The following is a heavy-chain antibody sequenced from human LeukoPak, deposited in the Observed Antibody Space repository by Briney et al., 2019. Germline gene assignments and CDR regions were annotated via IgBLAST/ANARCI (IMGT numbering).Heavy chain of an antibody. V-gene: IGHV3-23*01. CDR3: AKDLSGYGPYWYFDL. Sequence: GGSLRLSCAASGFTFSSYGMSWVRQAPGKGLEWVSSISGSVGTIYYADSVKGRFTISRDNAKNTLYLQMNNLRAEDSAVYYCAKDLSGYGPYWYFDLWGRDTLVTVSS. D-gene: IGHD6-25*01. CDR2: ISGSVGTI. CDR1: GFTFSSYG. J-gene: IGHJ2*01.